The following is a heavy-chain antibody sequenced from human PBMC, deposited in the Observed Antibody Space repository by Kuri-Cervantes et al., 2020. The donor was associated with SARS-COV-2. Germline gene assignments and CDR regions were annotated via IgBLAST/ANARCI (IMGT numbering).Heavy chain of an antibody. V-gene: IGHV4-39*01. CDR1: GASISETIFW. CDR3: VRLPPPFKGVVPAH. Sequence: SETLSLTCIVSGASISETIFWWGWIRQPPGRGPEWIGSIYYRGNTYYNPSLKSRVTISVDTSKNQFSLKLTSVTATDTAMYYCVRLPPPFKGVVPAHWGQGTLVTVSS. CDR2: IYYRGNT. D-gene: IGHD2-8*01. J-gene: IGHJ4*02.